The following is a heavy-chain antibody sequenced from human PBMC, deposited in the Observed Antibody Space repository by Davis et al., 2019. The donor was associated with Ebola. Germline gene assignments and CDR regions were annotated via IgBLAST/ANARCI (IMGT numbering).Heavy chain of an antibody. CDR3: ARDLSTISRRYYGMDV. V-gene: IGHV3-23*01. CDR1: GFTFSSYT. D-gene: IGHD3-3*01. Sequence: GGSLRLSCAASGFTFSSYTMAWVRQAPGKGLEWVSTIIDTSTRTYYIDSVKGRFTIARDNSKSTVYLQMNSLRAEDTAVYYCARDLSTISRRYYGMDVWGQGTTVSVSS. CDR2: IIDTSTRT. J-gene: IGHJ6*02.